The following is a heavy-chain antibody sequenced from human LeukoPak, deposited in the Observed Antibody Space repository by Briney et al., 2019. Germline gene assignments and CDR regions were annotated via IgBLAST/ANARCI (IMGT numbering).Heavy chain of an antibody. CDR3: ARGPYYYDF. Sequence: SVKVSCKASGGTFTSYAISWVRQAPGQGLEWMGRIIPIFDTTNYAQKFQGRVTITADKSTTTAYMELSSLRSEDTDVYYCARGPYYYDFWGQGTLVTVST. CDR2: IIPIFDTT. D-gene: IGHD3-16*01. V-gene: IGHV1-69*06. J-gene: IGHJ4*02. CDR1: GGTFTSYA.